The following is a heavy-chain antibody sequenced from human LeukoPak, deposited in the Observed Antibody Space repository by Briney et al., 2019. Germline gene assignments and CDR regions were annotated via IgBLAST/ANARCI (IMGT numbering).Heavy chain of an antibody. CDR1: GYNFSSYW. J-gene: IGHJ3*02. CDR2: IYPGDSDT. V-gene: IGHV5-51*01. CDR3: AVEVVTSGFDAFDI. D-gene: IGHD2-15*01. Sequence: GESLKISCKGSGYNFSSYWIGWGRPVPGKGLEWMGIIYPGDSDTRYSPSFQGQVTISADRSISTAYLQWSSLKASDTAMYYCAVEVVTSGFDAFDIWGQGTMVTVSS.